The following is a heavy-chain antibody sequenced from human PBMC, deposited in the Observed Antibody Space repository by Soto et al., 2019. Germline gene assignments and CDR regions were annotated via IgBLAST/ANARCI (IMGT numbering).Heavy chain of an antibody. D-gene: IGHD4-17*01. CDR1: GTNG. Sequence: GTNGVYWVRQAPGKGLEWVSSIYHTGDTNYADSLKGRFTISRDNSKNTLYLQMNSLRVEDTALYYCAGHGGFSYSGQGTRVTVS. CDR2: IYHTGDT. V-gene: IGHV3-23*01. CDR3: AGHGGFSY. J-gene: IGHJ4*02.